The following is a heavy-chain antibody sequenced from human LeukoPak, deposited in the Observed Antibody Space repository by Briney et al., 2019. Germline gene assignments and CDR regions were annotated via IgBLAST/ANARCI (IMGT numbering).Heavy chain of an antibody. CDR2: IKQDGSEK. CDR1: GFTCSSYW. CDR3: ARIRRGWSQNWDY. V-gene: IGHV3-7*01. Sequence: GGSLRLSCAASGFTCSSYWMSWVRQAPGKGLEWVANIKQDGSEKYYVDSVKGRFTISRGNAKNSLYLQMNSLRAEDTAVYYCARIRRGWSQNWDYWGQGTLVTVSS. D-gene: IGHD6-19*01. J-gene: IGHJ4*02.